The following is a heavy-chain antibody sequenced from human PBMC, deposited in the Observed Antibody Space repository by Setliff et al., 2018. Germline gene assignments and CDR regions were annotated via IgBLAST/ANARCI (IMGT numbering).Heavy chain of an antibody. J-gene: IGHJ5*02. CDR1: GGSISSSSYY. D-gene: IGHD3-22*01. CDR3: AKGPDSSGYQGWFDP. CDR2: INHSGST. V-gene: IGHV4-39*07. Sequence: PSETLSLTCTVSGGSISSSSYYWGWIRQPPGKGLEWIGEINHSGSTNYNPSLKSRVTISVDTSKNQFSLKLSSVTAADTAVYYCAKGPDSSGYQGWFDPWGQGTLVTVSS.